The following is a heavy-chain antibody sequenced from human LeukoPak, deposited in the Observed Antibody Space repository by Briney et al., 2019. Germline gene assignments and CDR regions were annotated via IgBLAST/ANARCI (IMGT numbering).Heavy chain of an antibody. CDR2: IYPGDSDT. J-gene: IGHJ5*02. V-gene: IGHV5-51*01. CDR1: GYSFSSNW. D-gene: IGHD2-8*02. CDR3: ARAAGVYCTGGKCYYDNWFDP. Sequence: GDSLKISCKASGYSFSSNWIAWVRQMPGKGLEWMGTIYPGDSDTRYSSSFQGQVTISADKSINTAFLQWSSLKASDTAIYYCARAAGVYCTGGKCYYDNWFDPWGQGTLVTVPS.